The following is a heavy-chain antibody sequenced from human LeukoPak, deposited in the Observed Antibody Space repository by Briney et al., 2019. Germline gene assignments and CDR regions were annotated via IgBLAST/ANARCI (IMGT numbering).Heavy chain of an antibody. Sequence: PGGSLRPSCAASGFTFSSYAMSWVRQAPGKGLEWVSAISGSGGSTYYADSVKGRFTISRDNSKNTLYLQMNSLRAEDTAVYYCARDFQSGFDYWGQGTPVTVSS. J-gene: IGHJ4*02. CDR3: ARDFQSGFDY. D-gene: IGHD3-3*01. CDR2: ISGSGGST. V-gene: IGHV3-23*01. CDR1: GFTFSSYA.